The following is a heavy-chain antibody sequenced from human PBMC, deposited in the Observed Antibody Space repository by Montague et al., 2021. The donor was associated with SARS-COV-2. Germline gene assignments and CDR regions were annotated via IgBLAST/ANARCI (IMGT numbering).Heavy chain of an antibody. CDR3: ARSVDV. Sequence: SLRLSCAAYGVSFSSHWMGRVRKAPGKPLEWVANISPDGSAKFYVGSVKGRFTISRDNAKTSLYLQMNSLRVEDTAVYYCARSVDVWGQGTLVTVSS. J-gene: IGHJ4*02. V-gene: IGHV3-7*01. CDR2: ISPDGSAK. CDR1: GVSFSSHW.